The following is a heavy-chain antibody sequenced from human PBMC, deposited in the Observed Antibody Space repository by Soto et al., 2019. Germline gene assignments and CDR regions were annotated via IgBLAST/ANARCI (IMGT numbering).Heavy chain of an antibody. CDR1: GYTFTSYG. CDR3: ARDSPGGGYWSGGSCYNDAFDI. CDR2: ISAYNGNT. J-gene: IGHJ3*02. Sequence: QVKLVQSGAEVKKPGASVKVSCKASGYTFTSYGISWVRQAPGQGLEWMGWISAYNGNTNYAQKLQGRVTMTTETATSTAYMELRSLGSDDAAVYYCARDSPGGGYWSGGSCYNDAFDIWGQGTMVTVAS. D-gene: IGHD2-15*01. V-gene: IGHV1-18*01.